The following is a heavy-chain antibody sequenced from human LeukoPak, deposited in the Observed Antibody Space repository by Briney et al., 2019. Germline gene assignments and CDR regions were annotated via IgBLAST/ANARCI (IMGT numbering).Heavy chain of an antibody. V-gene: IGHV4-59*01. J-gene: IGHJ5*02. CDR1: GGSIRSYY. CDR3: ARYGPAGNSAGEINNWFDP. Sequence: AETLSLTCTVSGGSIRSYYGSWIRQPPGRGLECIWYIYYSRSTNYTPSLKSRVTISVDTSKNQFSLKMSSVTAADTAVYYCARYGPAGNSAGEINNWFDPWGQGTLVTVSS. CDR2: IYYSRST. D-gene: IGHD1-7*01.